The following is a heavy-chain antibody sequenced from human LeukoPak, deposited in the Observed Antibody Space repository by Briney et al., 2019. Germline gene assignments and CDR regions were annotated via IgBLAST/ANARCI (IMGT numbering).Heavy chain of an antibody. Sequence: PSETLSLTCTVSGGSISSYYWSWIWQPPGKGLEWIGYISYSGSTNYNPSLKSRVTISVDTSKNQFSLNLSSVTAADTAVYFCARGLNRYYFDSWGQGTLVTVSS. J-gene: IGHJ4*02. CDR1: GGSISSYY. CDR3: ARGLNRYYFDS. D-gene: IGHD3-16*01. V-gene: IGHV4-59*01. CDR2: ISYSGST.